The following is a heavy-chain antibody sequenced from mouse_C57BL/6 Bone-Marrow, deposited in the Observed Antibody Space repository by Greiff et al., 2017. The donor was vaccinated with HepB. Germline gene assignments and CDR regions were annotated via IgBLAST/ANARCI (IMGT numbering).Heavy chain of an antibody. CDR3: ARGNLYYGNYGFAY. CDR1: GFSLSTFGMG. CDR2: IWWDDDK. J-gene: IGHJ3*01. V-gene: IGHV8-8*01. D-gene: IGHD2-1*01. Sequence: QVQLKESGPGILQPSQTLSLTCSFSGFSLSTFGMGVGWIRQPSGKGLEWLAHIWWDDDKYYNPALKSRLTISKDTSKNQVFLKIANVDTADTATYYCARGNLYYGNYGFAYWGQGTLVTVSA.